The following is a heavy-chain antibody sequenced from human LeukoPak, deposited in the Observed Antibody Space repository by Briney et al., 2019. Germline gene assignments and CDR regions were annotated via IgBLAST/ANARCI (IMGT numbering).Heavy chain of an antibody. V-gene: IGHV3-11*04. CDR3: ARGEYHFDY. Sequence: PGGSLRLSCAASGFTVSSNYMSWVRQAPGKGLEWVSYISSSGITIYYADSVKGRFTISRDNAKNSLYLQMNSLRAEDTAVYYCARGEYHFDYWGQGTLVTVSS. CDR2: ISSSGITI. CDR1: GFTVSSNY. J-gene: IGHJ4*02. D-gene: IGHD2-2*01.